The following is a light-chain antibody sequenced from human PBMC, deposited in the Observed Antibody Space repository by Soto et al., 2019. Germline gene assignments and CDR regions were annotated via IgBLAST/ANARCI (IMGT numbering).Light chain of an antibody. Sequence: DVQMTQSPSTLSASVGDRVTITCRACQSVNTWLAWFQQKPGKAPKVLIYRASNLEIGVPSRFSGSGSGTEFILTISSLQPDDFATYYCQQYSGYPWTFGQGTKVEIK. CDR1: QSVNTW. CDR2: RAS. V-gene: IGKV1-5*03. J-gene: IGKJ1*01. CDR3: QQYSGYPWT.